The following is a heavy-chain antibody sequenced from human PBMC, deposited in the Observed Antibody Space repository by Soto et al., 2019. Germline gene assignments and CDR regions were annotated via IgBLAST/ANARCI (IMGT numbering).Heavy chain of an antibody. D-gene: IGHD3-22*01. Sequence: TLSLTCTVSGGSISSGGYYWSWIRQHPGKGLEWIGYIYYSGSTYYNPSLKSRVTISVDTSKNQFSLKLSSVTAADTAVYYCARDSRYYDSSGYIYYFDYWGQGTLVTVSS. CDR3: ARDSRYYDSSGYIYYFDY. V-gene: IGHV4-31*03. CDR2: IYYSGST. CDR1: GGSISSGGYY. J-gene: IGHJ4*02.